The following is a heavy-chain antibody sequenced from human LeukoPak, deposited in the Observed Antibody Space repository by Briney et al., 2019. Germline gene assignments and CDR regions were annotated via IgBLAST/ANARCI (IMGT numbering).Heavy chain of an antibody. CDR1: GGTFSSYA. J-gene: IGHJ4*02. CDR2: IIPILGIA. Sequence: GASVKVSCKASGGTFSSYAISWVRQAPGQGLEWMGRIIPILGIANYAQKFQGRVTITADKSTSTAYMELSSLRSEDTAVYYCASPYPGDYSNANFDYWGQGTLVTVSS. V-gene: IGHV1-69*04. CDR3: ASPYPGDYSNANFDY. D-gene: IGHD6-13*01.